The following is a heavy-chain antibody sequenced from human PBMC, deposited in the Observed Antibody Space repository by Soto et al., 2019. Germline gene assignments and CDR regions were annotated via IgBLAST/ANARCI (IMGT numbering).Heavy chain of an antibody. CDR1: GFTFNSYS. D-gene: IGHD1-1*01. Sequence: GGSMRLSCAASGFTFNSYSVNWVRQAPGKGLEWVASISSGSVYIDFADSVKGRFTISRDDVTNSVSLQMDSLRVEDTGIYYCARYDAFKAFDLWGQGTMVTVSS. V-gene: IGHV3-21*01. J-gene: IGHJ3*01. CDR3: ARYDAFKAFDL. CDR2: ISSGSVYI.